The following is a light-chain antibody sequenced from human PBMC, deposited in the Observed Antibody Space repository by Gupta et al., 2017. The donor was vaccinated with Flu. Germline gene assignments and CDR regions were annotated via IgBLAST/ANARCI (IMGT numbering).Light chain of an antibody. Sequence: EIVMTQPPATLSVSPGERVTLFCRASQSFTGNLAWYQQKRGQAPRLLISGVSTRATGVPARFSGSGSGTEFTLTISSLQSEDFAVYYCQQYRDWTLTFGGGTRVEIK. CDR3: QQYRDWTLT. J-gene: IGKJ4*01. CDR1: QSFTGN. CDR2: GVS. V-gene: IGKV3-15*01.